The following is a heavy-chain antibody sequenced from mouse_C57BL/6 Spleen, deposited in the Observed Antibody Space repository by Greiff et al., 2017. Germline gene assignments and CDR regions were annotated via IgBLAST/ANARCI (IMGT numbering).Heavy chain of an antibody. Sequence: QVHVKQSGAELVRPGASVTLSCKASGYTFTNYEMHWVKQTPVHGLEWIGAIDPETGGTAYNQKFKGKAILTADKSSSTAYMELRSLTSEDSAVYYCTRSIYYDYDGASYAMDYWGQGTSVTVSS. CDR2: IDPETGGT. V-gene: IGHV1-15*01. J-gene: IGHJ4*01. CDR1: GYTFTNYE. D-gene: IGHD2-4*01. CDR3: TRSIYYDYDGASYAMDY.